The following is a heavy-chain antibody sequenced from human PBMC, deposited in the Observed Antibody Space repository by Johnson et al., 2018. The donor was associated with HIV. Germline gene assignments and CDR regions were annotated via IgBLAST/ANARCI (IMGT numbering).Heavy chain of an antibody. D-gene: IGHD4-11*01. V-gene: IGHV3-66*01. CDR3: ARGNDYSNYGAFDI. J-gene: IGHJ3*02. Sequence: VHLVESGGGLVQPGGSLRLSCAASGFTVSSNYMSWVRQAPGKGLELVSVIYSGGSTYYADSVKGRFTISRDNSNNTLYLQMNSLRAEDTAVYYCARGNDYSNYGAFDIWGQVTMVTVSS. CDR1: GFTVSSNY. CDR2: IYSGGST.